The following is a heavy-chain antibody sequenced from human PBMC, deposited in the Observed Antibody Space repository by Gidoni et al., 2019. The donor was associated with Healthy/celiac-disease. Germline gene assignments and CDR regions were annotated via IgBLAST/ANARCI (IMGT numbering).Heavy chain of an antibody. CDR1: GFPFSKAG. J-gene: IGHJ5*02. V-gene: IGHV3-15*01. CDR3: TTGQQLVLLSGDPFDP. D-gene: IGHD6-13*01. CDR2: IKSKTDGGTT. Sequence: EVQLVESGGGLVKPGGSLRLSCAAAGFPFSKAGMSWVRQAPGKGLEWVGRIKSKTDGGTTDYAAPVKGRFTISRDDSKNTLYLQMNSLKTEDTAVYYCTTGQQLVLLSGDPFDPWGQGTLVTVSS.